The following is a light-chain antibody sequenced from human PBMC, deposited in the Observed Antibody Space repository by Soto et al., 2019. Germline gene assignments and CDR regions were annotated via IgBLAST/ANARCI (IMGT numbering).Light chain of an antibody. V-gene: IGKV3-15*01. CDR1: QSISSD. J-gene: IGKJ5*01. Sequence: EIVMTQSPATLSVSPGERATLSCRASQSISSDVAWYQQKPGQAPRLLIYGASTTATGIPARFSGSGSGTEFTLTISSLQSEDFAVYYCQQYNNWPPITFGQGTRLEIK. CDR3: QQYNNWPPIT. CDR2: GAS.